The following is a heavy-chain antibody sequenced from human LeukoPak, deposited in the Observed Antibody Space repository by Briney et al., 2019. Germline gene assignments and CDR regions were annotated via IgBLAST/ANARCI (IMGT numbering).Heavy chain of an antibody. CDR1: GGSISSSNW. J-gene: IGHJ4*02. Sequence: SETLSLTCAVSGGSISSSNWWSWVRQPPGKGLEWIGEIYHSGSTNYNPSLKSRVTISVDKSKNQFSLKLSSVTAADTAVYYCARSWVGGGWSHFFDYWGQGTLVTVSS. CDR2: IYHSGST. D-gene: IGHD6-19*01. V-gene: IGHV4-4*02. CDR3: ARSWVGGGWSHFFDY.